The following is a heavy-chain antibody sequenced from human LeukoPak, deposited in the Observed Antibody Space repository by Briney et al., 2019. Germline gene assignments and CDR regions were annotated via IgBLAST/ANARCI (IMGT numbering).Heavy chain of an antibody. D-gene: IGHD6-19*01. J-gene: IGHJ3*02. CDR1: GFTVSSNY. Sequence: PGGSLRLSCAASGFTVSSNYMSWVRQAPGKGLEWVSVIYSGGSTYYADSVKGRFTISRDNSKNTLYLQMNSLRAEDTAVYYCARDWAMGLVRDTPIDAFDIWGQGTMVTVSS. CDR3: ARDWAMGLVRDTPIDAFDI. V-gene: IGHV3-66*01. CDR2: IYSGGST.